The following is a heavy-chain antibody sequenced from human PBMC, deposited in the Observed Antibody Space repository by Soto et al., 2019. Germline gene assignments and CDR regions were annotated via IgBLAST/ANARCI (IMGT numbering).Heavy chain of an antibody. CDR3: ATLHSSGPKDYYYNVDV. Sequence: PSETLSLTCTVSGASISSYYWSWIRQPAGKGLEWIGRVYSSGSTNYNPSLKSRVTMSVDTSKSQFSLKLTSVTAADTAIYYCATLHSSGPKDYYYNVDVWGQGTTVTVS. CDR2: VYSSGST. V-gene: IGHV4-4*07. D-gene: IGHD6-19*01. CDR1: GASISSYY. J-gene: IGHJ6*02.